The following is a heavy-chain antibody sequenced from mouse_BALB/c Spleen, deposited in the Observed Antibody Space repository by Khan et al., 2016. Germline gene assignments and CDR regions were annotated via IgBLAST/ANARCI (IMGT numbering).Heavy chain of an antibody. V-gene: IGHV1-9*01. D-gene: IGHD2-14*01. J-gene: IGHJ2*01. CDR2: ILPGSGST. CDR1: GYSFSSYW. CDR3: ATSRRYDEDY. Sequence: QVQLQQSGAELMKPGASVKISCKATGYSFSSYWIEWVKQRPGHGLEWIGEILPGSGSTNNNERFKGKATFTADTSSNTAYMQLSSLTSEDSAVYYCATSRRYDEDYWGQGTTLTVSS.